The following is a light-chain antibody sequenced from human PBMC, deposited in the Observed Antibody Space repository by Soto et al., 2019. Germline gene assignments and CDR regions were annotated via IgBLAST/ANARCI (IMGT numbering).Light chain of an antibody. V-gene: IGKV3-15*01. Sequence: EIVVTQSPATLSVSPGERATLSCRASHTVSSSFAWYQQIPGQAPRLLIYGASIRAAGIPARFSGSGSGTDFTLTISSLQSEDFAVYYCQQYHDWPTFGQGTKVEIK. CDR2: GAS. CDR3: QQYHDWPT. J-gene: IGKJ1*01. CDR1: HTVSSS.